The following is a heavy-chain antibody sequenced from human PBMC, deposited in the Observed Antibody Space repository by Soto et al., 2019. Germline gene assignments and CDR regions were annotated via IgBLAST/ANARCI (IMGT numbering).Heavy chain of an antibody. V-gene: IGHV1-2*02. J-gene: IGHJ5*02. CDR1: GYTFTGYF. D-gene: IGHD3-3*01. CDR3: ARGGGTILAPLP. Sequence: ASVKVSCKASGYTFTGYFIHWVRQAPGQGLEWMGWINPNSGATKYAQKFQGRVTMTRDTSISTAYMELTLLRSDDTAIYYRARGGGTILAPLPWGEGTLVTVSS. CDR2: INPNSGAT.